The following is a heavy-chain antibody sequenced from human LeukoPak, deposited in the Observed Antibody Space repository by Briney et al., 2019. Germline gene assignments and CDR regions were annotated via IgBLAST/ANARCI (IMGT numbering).Heavy chain of an antibody. CDR2: INPNNGVT. V-gene: IGHV1-2*02. J-gene: IGHJ4*02. CDR1: GYTFTVHY. CDR3: VRIYYGPDY. Sequence: ASVKVSCKASGYTFTVHYIHWVRQAPGQRLEWIGWINPNNGVTNYAQKFQGRVTMTSDTSISTAYMEMSGLRSDDTAVYYCVRIYYGPDYWGQGTLVTVSS. D-gene: IGHD4-17*01.